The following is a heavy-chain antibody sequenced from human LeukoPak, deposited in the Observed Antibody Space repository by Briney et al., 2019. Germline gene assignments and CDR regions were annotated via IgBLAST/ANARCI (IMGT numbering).Heavy chain of an antibody. CDR2: IYYSGST. Sequence: SETLSLTCTVSGGSISSHYWSWIRQPPGKGLEWIGYIYYSGSTNYNPSLKSRVTISVDTSKNQFSLKLSSVTAADTAVYYCARDKIGGSYVFDYWGQGTLVTVSS. V-gene: IGHV4-59*11. J-gene: IGHJ4*02. CDR1: GGSISSHY. CDR3: ARDKIGGSYVFDY. D-gene: IGHD1-26*01.